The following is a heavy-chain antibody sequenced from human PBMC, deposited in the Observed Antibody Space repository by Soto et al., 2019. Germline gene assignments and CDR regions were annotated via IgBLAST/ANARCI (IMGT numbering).Heavy chain of an antibody. D-gene: IGHD6-13*01. V-gene: IGHV4-39*01. CDR1: GGSISSSSYY. CDR3: ARWVAAAGTRWFDP. J-gene: IGHJ5*02. Sequence: QLQLQESGPGLVKPSETLSLTCTVSGGSISSSSYYWGWIRQPPGKGLEWIGSIYYSGSTYYNPSLKSRVTISVDTSKNQFSLKLSSVTAADTAVYYCARWVAAAGTRWFDPWGQGTLVTVSS. CDR2: IYYSGST.